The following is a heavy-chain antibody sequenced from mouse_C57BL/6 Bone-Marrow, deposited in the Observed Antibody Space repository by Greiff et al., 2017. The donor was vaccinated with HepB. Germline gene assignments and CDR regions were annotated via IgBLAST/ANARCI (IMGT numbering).Heavy chain of an antibody. CDR2: IDPETGGT. CDR1: GYTFTDYE. CDR3: TRSEDYDSLWFAY. Sequence: QVQLQQPGAELVMPGASVKLSCKASGYTFTDYEMHWVKQTPVHGLEWIGAIDPETGGTAYNQKFKGKAILTADKSSSTAYMELRSLTSEDSAVYYYTRSEDYDSLWFAYWGQGTLVTVSA. J-gene: IGHJ3*01. V-gene: IGHV1-15*01. D-gene: IGHD1-1*01.